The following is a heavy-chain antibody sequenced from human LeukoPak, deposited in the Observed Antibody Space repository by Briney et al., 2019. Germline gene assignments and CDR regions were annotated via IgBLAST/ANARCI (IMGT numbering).Heavy chain of an antibody. CDR2: IRGTDGYT. J-gene: IGHJ4*02. V-gene: IGHV3-23*01. D-gene: IGHD3-10*01. CDR1: GFTFNIYA. Sequence: QAGGSLRLSCAASGFTFNIYAMSWIRQAPGKGLEWFSTIRGTDGYTYYADSVKGRFTISRDNSKNTLYLQMNSLRAEDTALYYCAKGRLDPNLVLDHWGQGTLVTVSS. CDR3: AKGRLDPNLVLDH.